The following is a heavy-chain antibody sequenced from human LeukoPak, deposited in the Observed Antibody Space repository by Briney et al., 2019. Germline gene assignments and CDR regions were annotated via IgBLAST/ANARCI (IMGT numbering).Heavy chain of an antibody. V-gene: IGHV3-30*04. CDR2: ISYDGSNK. CDR1: GFTFSSYV. Sequence: PGGSLRLSCAASGFTFSSYVMHWVRQAPGKGLEWVAVISYDGSNKYYADSVKGRFTISRDNSKNTLYLQMNSLGAEDTAVYYCAREKIVVVPAAYFDYWGQGTLVTVSS. D-gene: IGHD2-2*01. J-gene: IGHJ4*02. CDR3: AREKIVVVPAAYFDY.